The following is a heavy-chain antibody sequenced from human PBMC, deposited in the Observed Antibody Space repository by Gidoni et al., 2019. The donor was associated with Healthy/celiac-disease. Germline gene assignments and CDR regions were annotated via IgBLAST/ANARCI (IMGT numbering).Heavy chain of an antibody. D-gene: IGHD3-9*01. CDR3: AKVGTLTGYSNAHWFDP. V-gene: IGHV3-30*18. Sequence: QVQLVESGGGVVQPGRSLRLSCAASGFPFSSYGMHWVRQAPGKGLAWVAVISYDGSNKYYADSVKGRFTISRDNSKNTLYLQMNSLRAEDTAVYYCAKVGTLTGYSNAHWFDPWGQGTLVTVSS. J-gene: IGHJ5*02. CDR2: ISYDGSNK. CDR1: GFPFSSYG.